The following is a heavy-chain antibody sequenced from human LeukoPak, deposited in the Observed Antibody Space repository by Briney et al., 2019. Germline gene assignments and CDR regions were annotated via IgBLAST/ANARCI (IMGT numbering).Heavy chain of an antibody. J-gene: IGHJ4*02. CDR2: IYDSGTT. CDR3: ARDPDGYKFFDY. Sequence: SETLSLTCTVSGGSISSYYWSWIRQSPGKGLEWMGYIYDSGTTAYNPSLKRRVTMSVDRSTNQFSLKLTSVTAADTAVYYCARDPDGYKFFDYWGRGSPVIVSS. CDR1: GGSISSYY. D-gene: IGHD5-24*01. V-gene: IGHV4-59*01.